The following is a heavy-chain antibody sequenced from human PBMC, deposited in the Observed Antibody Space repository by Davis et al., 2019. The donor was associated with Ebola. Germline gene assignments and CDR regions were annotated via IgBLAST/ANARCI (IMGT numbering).Heavy chain of an antibody. D-gene: IGHD2/OR15-2a*01. V-gene: IGHV3-7*01. J-gene: IGHJ5*01. Sequence: GGSLRLSCAASKFTLSSYWMSWVRQAPGKGLGWVATIENDGSKKYYMDSVKGRFTISRDNAKNSLFLQMNSLRADDTAVYYCARDPLIIGDATTDSWGQGTLVTVSS. CDR1: KFTLSSYW. CDR2: IENDGSKK. CDR3: ARDPLIIGDATTDS.